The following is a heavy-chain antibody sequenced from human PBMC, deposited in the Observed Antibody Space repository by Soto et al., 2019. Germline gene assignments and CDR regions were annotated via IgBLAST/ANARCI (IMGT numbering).Heavy chain of an antibody. D-gene: IGHD1-26*01. Sequence: QVQLVQSGAEVKKPGSSVKVSCKASRGTFSNYAICWVRQAPGQGLEWMGGVIPVSGTPKYAQKFQDRVLITADKSTSTAYMELTSLTSEDTAVYFCARDRGSGSYYSVSDYWYFDLWGRGTLVTVSS. CDR3: ARDRGSGSYYSVSDYWYFDL. J-gene: IGHJ2*01. CDR2: VIPVSGTP. CDR1: RGTFSNYA. V-gene: IGHV1-69*06.